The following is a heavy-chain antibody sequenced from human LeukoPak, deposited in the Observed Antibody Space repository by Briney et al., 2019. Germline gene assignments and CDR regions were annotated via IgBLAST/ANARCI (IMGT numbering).Heavy chain of an antibody. CDR2: INHSGST. D-gene: IGHD3-3*01. V-gene: IGHV4-34*01. CDR3: ARSSLMGVEGMDV. Sequence: SETLSLTCAVYGGSFSGYYWSWIRQPPGKGLEWIGEINHSGSTNYNPSLKSRVTISVDTSKNQFSLKLSSVTAADTAVYYCARSSLMGVEGMDVWGQGTTVTVSS. CDR1: GGSFSGYY. J-gene: IGHJ6*02.